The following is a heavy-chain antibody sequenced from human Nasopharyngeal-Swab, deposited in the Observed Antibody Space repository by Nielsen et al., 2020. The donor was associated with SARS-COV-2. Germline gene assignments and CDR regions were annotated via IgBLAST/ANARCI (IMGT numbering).Heavy chain of an antibody. J-gene: IGHJ4*02. CDR3: ARLLQGGPDYYFDY. Sequence: GESLKISCAASGFTFSSYGMHWVRQAPGKGLEWVAVIWYDGSNKYYADSVKGRFTISRDNSKNTLYLQMNSLRAEDTAVYYCARLLQGGPDYYFDYWGQGTLVTVSS. CDR2: IWYDGSNK. V-gene: IGHV3-33*01. D-gene: IGHD2-15*01. CDR1: GFTFSSYG.